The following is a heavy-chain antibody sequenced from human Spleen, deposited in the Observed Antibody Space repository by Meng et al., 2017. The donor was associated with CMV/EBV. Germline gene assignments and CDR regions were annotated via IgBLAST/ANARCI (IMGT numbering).Heavy chain of an antibody. CDR2: VYNTGNT. V-gene: IGHV3-53*01. CDR1: GFTASNYY. Sequence: GESLKISCAASGFTASNYYMSWVRQAPGKGLEWVSIVYNTGNTQYADSVKGRFTISRDDSKNTLYLQMNSLRAEDTAVYYCARKSGYYTFYYYDYWGQGALVTVSS. J-gene: IGHJ4*02. D-gene: IGHD3-3*01. CDR3: ARKSGYYTFYYYDY.